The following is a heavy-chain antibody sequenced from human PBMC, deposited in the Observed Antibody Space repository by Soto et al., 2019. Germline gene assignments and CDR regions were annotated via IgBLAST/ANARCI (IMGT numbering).Heavy chain of an antibody. CDR3: GRVRVDKAEGWFDP. CDR2: IDPSDSYA. D-gene: IGHD5-12*01. J-gene: IGHJ5*02. Sequence: GESLKISCKGSGYSFTTYWITWVRQVPGKGLEWMGRIDPSDSYANYSPSFQGHVTMSAGKSISTAYLQWSSLKASDTAMYYCGRVRVDKAEGWFDPWGQGTLVTVSS. CDR1: GYSFTTYW. V-gene: IGHV5-10-1*01.